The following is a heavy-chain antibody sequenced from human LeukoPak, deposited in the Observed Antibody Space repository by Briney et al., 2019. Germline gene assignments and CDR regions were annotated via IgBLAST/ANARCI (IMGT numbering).Heavy chain of an antibody. CDR2: ISWNSGSI. Sequence: GGSLRLSCAASGFTFDDYAMHWVRQAPGKGLEWVSGISWNSGSIGYADSVKGRFTISRDNSKNTLYLQMNSLRAEDTAVYYCAREHYYDSSGYPHFDYWGQGTLVTVSS. D-gene: IGHD3-22*01. J-gene: IGHJ4*02. V-gene: IGHV3-9*01. CDR1: GFTFDDYA. CDR3: AREHYYDSSGYPHFDY.